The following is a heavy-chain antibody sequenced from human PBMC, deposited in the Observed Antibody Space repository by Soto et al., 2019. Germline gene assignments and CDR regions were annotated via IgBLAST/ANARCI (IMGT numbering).Heavy chain of an antibody. D-gene: IGHD6-13*01. V-gene: IGHV4-31*03. Sequence: PSETLSLTCTVSGGSISSGGYYWSWIRQHPGKGLEWIGYIYYSGSTYYNPSLKSRVTISVDTSKNQFSLKLSSVTAADTAVYYCARVEHSSSWYWDNWFDPWGQGTLVTVSS. CDR1: GGSISSGGYY. CDR3: ARVEHSSSWYWDNWFDP. J-gene: IGHJ5*02. CDR2: IYYSGST.